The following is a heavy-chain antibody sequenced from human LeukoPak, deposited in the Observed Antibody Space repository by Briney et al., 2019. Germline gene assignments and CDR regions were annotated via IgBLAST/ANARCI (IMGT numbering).Heavy chain of an antibody. CDR3: AKGGYFAFDI. CDR2: ISRSGST. J-gene: IGHJ3*02. D-gene: IGHD2-2*03. CDR1: GFTFSAYD. Sequence: GGSLRLSCAASGFTFSAYDMQWVRQAPGKGPGWVSGISRSGSTYYRDSVKGRFTISRDNYKNTLYLQMNSLRAEDTAVYYCAKGGYFAFDIWGQGTMVTVSS. V-gene: IGHV3-23*01.